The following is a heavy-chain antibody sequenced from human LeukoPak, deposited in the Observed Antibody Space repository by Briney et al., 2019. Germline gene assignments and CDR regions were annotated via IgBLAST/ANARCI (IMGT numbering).Heavy chain of an antibody. D-gene: IGHD2-8*01. CDR2: IYHSGST. Sequence: SETLSLTCTVSGGSISSGGYYWSWIRQPPGKGLEWIGYIYHSGSTYYNPSLKSRVTISVDRSKNQFSLKLSSVTAADTAVYYCARTHCTNGVCPFDYWGQGTLVTVSS. J-gene: IGHJ4*02. CDR1: GGSISSGGYY. V-gene: IGHV4-30-2*01. CDR3: ARTHCTNGVCPFDY.